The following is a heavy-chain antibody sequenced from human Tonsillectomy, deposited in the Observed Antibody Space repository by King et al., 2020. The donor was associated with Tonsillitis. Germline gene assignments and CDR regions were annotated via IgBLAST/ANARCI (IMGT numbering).Heavy chain of an antibody. CDR2: IKSHRDGGTT. V-gene: IGHV3-15*01. CDR3: TTGTSGWYFSCVSSDDWHFDL. J-gene: IGHJ2*01. Sequence: VQLVESGGGLVKPGGSLRLSCAASGFTFRSAWMSWVRQAPGKGLEWVGRIKSHRDGGTTVYSALVEDRFTISRDDSESTLYLQMNSLKSEDTAVYYCTTGTSGWYFSCVSSDDWHFDLWGRGTLVTVSS. CDR1: GFTFRSAW. D-gene: IGHD6-19*01.